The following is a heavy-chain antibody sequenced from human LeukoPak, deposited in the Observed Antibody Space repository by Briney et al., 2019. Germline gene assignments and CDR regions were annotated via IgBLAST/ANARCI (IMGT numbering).Heavy chain of an antibody. CDR3: ARDWQWLVR. CDR1: GFTFSNYW. V-gene: IGHV3-7*03. D-gene: IGHD6-19*01. CDR2: IKHDGSDK. Sequence: GGSLRLSCAASGFTFSNYWMSWVRQAPGKGLEWVANIKHDGSDKYYVDSVKGRFTISRDNDKNSLYLQLNSLRAEDTAVYYCARDWQWLVRWGQGTLVTVSS. J-gene: IGHJ4*02.